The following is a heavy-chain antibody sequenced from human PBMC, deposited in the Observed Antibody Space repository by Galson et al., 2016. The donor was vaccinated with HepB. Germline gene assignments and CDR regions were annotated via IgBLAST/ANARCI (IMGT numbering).Heavy chain of an antibody. Sequence: SLRLSCAASGFIFKDYAMHWVRQAPGKGLEWVSSISWNSGSIGYADSVKGRFTISRDNAKNSLYLQMNSLGAEDTAFYYCAQDKASMSVGATNFQHWGQGTTVTVSS. CDR3: AQDKASMSVGATNFQH. CDR1: GFIFKDYA. J-gene: IGHJ1*01. CDR2: ISWNSGSI. D-gene: IGHD1-26*01. V-gene: IGHV3-9*01.